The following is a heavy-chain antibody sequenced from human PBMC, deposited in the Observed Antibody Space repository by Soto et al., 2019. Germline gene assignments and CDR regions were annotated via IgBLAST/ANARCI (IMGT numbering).Heavy chain of an antibody. J-gene: IGHJ5*02. V-gene: IGHV4-34*01. CDR1: GGSFRAYY. Sequence: SATLSLNCAFYGGSFRAYYWSWISQPPGKGLEWIGEINHSGSTNYNPSLKSRVTISVDTSKNQFSLKLSSVTAADTAVYYCAREVVVATNWFDPWGQGNLVTVSS. D-gene: IGHD2-15*01. CDR3: AREVVVATNWFDP. CDR2: INHSGST.